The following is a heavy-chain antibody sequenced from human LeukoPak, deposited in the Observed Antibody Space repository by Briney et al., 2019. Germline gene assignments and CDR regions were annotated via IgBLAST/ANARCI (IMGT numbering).Heavy chain of an antibody. D-gene: IGHD3-22*01. CDR1: GGSISSGSYY. V-gene: IGHV4-61*02. CDR3: ARSTQNYYYDSSGYSDLDY. CDR2: IYTSGST. J-gene: IGHJ4*02. Sequence: SETLSLTCTVSGGSISSGSYYWSWIRQPAGKGLEWIGRIYTSGSTNYNPSLKSRVTISVDTSKNQFSLKLSSVTAADTAVYYCARSTQNYYYDSSGYSDLDYWGQGTLVTVSS.